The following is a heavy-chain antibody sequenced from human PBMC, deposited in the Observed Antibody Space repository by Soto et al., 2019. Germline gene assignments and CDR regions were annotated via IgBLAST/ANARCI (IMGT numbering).Heavy chain of an antibody. V-gene: IGHV3-30*18. Sequence: QVQLVESGGGGVQPGGSLRLSCAASGFTFSNYAMHWVRQAPGKGLEWVAIISFDGINKFYRDSVKGRFTISRDNSKNNLNLEMSSLRAEDTAVYSCAKDLSNCSGGRFYQHDGSGNWDQRTLGTVSS. CDR2: ISFDGINK. CDR3: AKDLSNCSGGRFYQHDGSGN. CDR1: GFTFSNYA. J-gene: IGHJ4*02. D-gene: IGHD2-15*01.